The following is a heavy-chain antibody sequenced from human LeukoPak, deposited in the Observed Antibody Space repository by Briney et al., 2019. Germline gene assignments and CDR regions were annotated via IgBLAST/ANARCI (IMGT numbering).Heavy chain of an antibody. CDR1: GYTFTSYG. CDR3: ARDLVGLDAFDI. V-gene: IGHV1-18*01. Sequence: GASVKVSCKASGYTFTSYGISWVRQAPGQGLEWMGWISAYNGNTNYAQKLQGRVTMTTDTSTSTVYMELSSLRSEDTAVYYCARDLVGLDAFDIWGQGTMVTVSS. J-gene: IGHJ3*02. D-gene: IGHD1-26*01. CDR2: ISAYNGNT.